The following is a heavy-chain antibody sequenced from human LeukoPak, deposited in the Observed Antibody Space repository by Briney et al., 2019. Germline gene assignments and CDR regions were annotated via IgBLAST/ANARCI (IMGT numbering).Heavy chain of an antibody. CDR2: ISGYNGNT. Sequence: ASVKVSCKASGYTFTSYGITWVRQAPGQGLEWMGWISGYNGNTNYAQKLQGRVTMTTDTSTSTAYMELRNLTSDDTAVYYCARDWEWNFDYWGQGTLVTVSS. D-gene: IGHD3-3*01. J-gene: IGHJ4*02. V-gene: IGHV1-18*01. CDR3: ARDWEWNFDY. CDR1: GYTFTSYG.